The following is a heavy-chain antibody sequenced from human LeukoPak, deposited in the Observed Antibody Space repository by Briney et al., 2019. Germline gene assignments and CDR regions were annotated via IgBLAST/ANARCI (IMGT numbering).Heavy chain of an antibody. Sequence: GGSLKLSCAASGFSFSSYAMSWVRQAPGKGLEWVSSISGSGDNTYYAESVKGRFTISRDNSKNTLLLQMNSLRAEDTAVFYCAKRSGYTTGWFFDFWGQGTLVTVSS. CDR1: GFSFSSYA. V-gene: IGHV3-23*01. D-gene: IGHD6-19*01. J-gene: IGHJ4*02. CDR2: ISGSGDNT. CDR3: AKRSGYTTGWFFDF.